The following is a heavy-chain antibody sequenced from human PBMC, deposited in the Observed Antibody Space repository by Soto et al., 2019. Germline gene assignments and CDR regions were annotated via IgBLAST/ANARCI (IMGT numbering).Heavy chain of an antibody. V-gene: IGHV3-23*01. CDR1: GFTFSSYA. CDR3: ANEQNDYGDYVNGFDI. CDR2: ISGSGGST. D-gene: IGHD4-17*01. Sequence: GGSLRLSCAASGFTFSSYAMSWVRQAPGKGLEWVSAISGSGGSTYYEDSVKGRFTMSRDNSKNTLYLQMNSLRAEDTAVYYCANEQNDYGDYVNGFDIWGQGTMVTVSS. J-gene: IGHJ3*02.